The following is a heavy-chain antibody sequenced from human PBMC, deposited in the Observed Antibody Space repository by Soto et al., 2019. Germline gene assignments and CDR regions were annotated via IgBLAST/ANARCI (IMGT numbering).Heavy chain of an antibody. CDR2: IGGNGADT. CDR3: AIPSGLTVTGPDY. Sequence: TGGSLRLSCAASGFIFRNYAMSWVRPAPGKGLEWVSAIGGNGADTYYADSVKGRFTISRDNSKNTLYLQMNSLRAEDAAVYCCAIPSGLTVTGPDYWGQGTLVTVSS. CDR1: GFIFRNYA. D-gene: IGHD6-19*01. V-gene: IGHV3-23*01. J-gene: IGHJ4*02.